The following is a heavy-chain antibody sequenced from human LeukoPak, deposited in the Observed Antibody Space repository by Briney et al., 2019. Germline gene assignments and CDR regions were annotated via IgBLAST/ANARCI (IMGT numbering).Heavy chain of an antibody. CDR3: ASAPTYYSDSSGYYPFDY. CDR2: TYTSGST. V-gene: IGHV4-61*02. D-gene: IGHD3-22*01. CDR1: GGSISSGRYY. J-gene: IGHJ4*02. Sequence: SQTLSLTCTVSGGSISSGRYYWSCIRQPAGKGLECNGRTYTSGSTNYNPSLKSLVTITVDTSKNQFSLKLSSVTAADTAVYYCASAPTYYSDSSGYYPFDYWGQGTLVTVSS.